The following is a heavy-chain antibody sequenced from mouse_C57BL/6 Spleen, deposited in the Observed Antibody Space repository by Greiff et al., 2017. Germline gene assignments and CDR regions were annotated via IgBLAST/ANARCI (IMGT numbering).Heavy chain of an antibody. J-gene: IGHJ4*01. V-gene: IGHV1-50*01. CDR1: GYTFTSYW. CDR2: IDPSDSYT. Sequence: VQLQQPGAELVKPGASVKLSCKASGYTFTSYWMQWVKQRPGQGLEWIGEIDPSDSYTNYNQKFKGKATLTVDTSSSTAYMQLSSLTSEDSAVYYCARSKAMDYWGQRTSVTVSS. CDR3: ARSKAMDY.